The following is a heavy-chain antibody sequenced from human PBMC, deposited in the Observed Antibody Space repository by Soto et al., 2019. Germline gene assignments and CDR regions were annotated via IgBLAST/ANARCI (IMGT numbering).Heavy chain of an antibody. Sequence: GGSLRLSCAASGFTFSNAWMSWVRQAPGKGLEWVGRIKSKTDGGTTDYAAPVKGRFTISRDDSKNTLYLQMNSLKTEYTAVYYCTTDRGQWLVLGYYGMDVWGQGTTVTVSS. V-gene: IGHV3-15*01. D-gene: IGHD6-19*01. CDR1: GFTFSNAW. J-gene: IGHJ6*02. CDR3: TTDRGQWLVLGYYGMDV. CDR2: IKSKTDGGTT.